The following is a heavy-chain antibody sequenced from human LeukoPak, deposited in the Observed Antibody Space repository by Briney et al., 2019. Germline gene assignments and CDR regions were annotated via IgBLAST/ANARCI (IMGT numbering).Heavy chain of an antibody. CDR1: GFTFSSYS. CDR3: AREAPGAHNHFDY. Sequence: GGSLRLSCAASGFTFSSYSMNWVRQAPGKGLEWLSYISRSSSTIYYADSVKARFTISRDDAKHSMYLQTNSVRDEDTAVYYCAREAPGAHNHFDYWGQGTLVTVSS. CDR2: ISRSSSTI. J-gene: IGHJ4*02. V-gene: IGHV3-48*02. D-gene: IGHD1-26*01.